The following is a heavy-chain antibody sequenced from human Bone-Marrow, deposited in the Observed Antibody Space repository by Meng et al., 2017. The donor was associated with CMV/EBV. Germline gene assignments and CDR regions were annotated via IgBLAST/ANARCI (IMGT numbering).Heavy chain of an antibody. CDR3: AGDGRSVGTQTPDY. J-gene: IGHJ4*02. Sequence: GESLKISCTASGFPFNIYTFNWIRQAPGKGLEWVSVISHEEIDGYYADSVKGRFTVSRDNTKNTMYLQMDNVTTEDTALYYCAGDGRSVGTQTPDYWGQGTLVTVSS. CDR1: GFPFNIYT. V-gene: IGHV3-30*04. D-gene: IGHD1-26*01. CDR2: ISHEEIDG.